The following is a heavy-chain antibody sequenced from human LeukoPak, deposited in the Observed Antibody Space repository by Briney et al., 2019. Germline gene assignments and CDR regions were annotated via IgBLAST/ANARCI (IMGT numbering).Heavy chain of an antibody. Sequence: GGSLRLSCAASGFIFSSNYMSWVRQAPGKGLEWVSAIFSGGNTYYADSVKGRFTISRDNAKNSLYLQMNSLRAEDTAVYYCASGRGYYLLDYWGQGTLVTVSS. J-gene: IGHJ4*02. CDR2: IFSGGNT. D-gene: IGHD3-22*01. V-gene: IGHV3-53*01. CDR3: ASGRGYYLLDY. CDR1: GFIFSSNY.